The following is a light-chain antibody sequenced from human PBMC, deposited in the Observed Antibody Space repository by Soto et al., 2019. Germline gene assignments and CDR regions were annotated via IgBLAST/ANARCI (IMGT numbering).Light chain of an antibody. V-gene: IGLV2-14*01. CDR1: SSDVGGYNY. Sequence: QSALTQPASVSGSPGQSITISCTGTSSDVGGYNYVSWYQQHPGKAPKLMIYVVSNRPSGVSNRFSGSKSGNTASLTISGLQAEDEADYYCSSYTSSSTPRIVFGTGTKLTVL. J-gene: IGLJ1*01. CDR2: VVS. CDR3: SSYTSSSTPRIV.